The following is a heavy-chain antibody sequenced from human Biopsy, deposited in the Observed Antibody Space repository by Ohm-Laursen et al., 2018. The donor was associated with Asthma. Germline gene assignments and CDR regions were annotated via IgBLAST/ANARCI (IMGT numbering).Heavy chain of an antibody. Sequence: ASVKVSCKDSGYNFISFAIHWVRQAPGQRLGWMGWVNTGNGDTKYSQKFQGRVTITRDTSASTAYMELRSLRSEDTATYYCARTYYDFLTGQVKDVFGVWGQGTMVTVSS. J-gene: IGHJ3*01. D-gene: IGHD3-9*01. CDR3: ARTYYDFLTGQVKDVFGV. CDR1: GYNFISFA. V-gene: IGHV1-3*04. CDR2: VNTGNGDT.